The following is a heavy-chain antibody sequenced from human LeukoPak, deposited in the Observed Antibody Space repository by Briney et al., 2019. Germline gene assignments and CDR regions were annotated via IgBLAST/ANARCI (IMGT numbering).Heavy chain of an antibody. CDR1: GYTFTSYG. V-gene: IGHV1-18*01. CDR3: ARDPRTLTPQYFDY. J-gene: IGHJ4*02. D-gene: IGHD1-14*01. CDR2: ISAYNGNT. Sequence: ASVKVSCKASGYTFTSYGISWVRQAPGQGLEWMGWISAYNGNTNYAQKLQGRVTMTTDTSTGTAYMELRSLRSDDTAVYYCARDPRTLTPQYFDYWGQGTLVTVSS.